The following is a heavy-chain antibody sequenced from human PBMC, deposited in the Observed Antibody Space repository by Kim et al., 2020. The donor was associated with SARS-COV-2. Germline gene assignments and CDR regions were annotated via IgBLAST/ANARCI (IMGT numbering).Heavy chain of an antibody. J-gene: IGHJ6*02. V-gene: IGHV3-21*01. CDR1: GFTFSSYS. CDR2: ISSSSSYI. CDR3: ARDLQIVATMGSPFLVYYYYGMDV. D-gene: IGHD5-12*01. Sequence: GGSLRLSCAASGFTFSSYSMNWVRQAPGKGLEWVSSISSSSSYIYYADSVKGRFTISRDNAKNSLYLQMNSLRAEDTAVYYCARDLQIVATMGSPFLVYYYYGMDVWGQGTTVTVSS.